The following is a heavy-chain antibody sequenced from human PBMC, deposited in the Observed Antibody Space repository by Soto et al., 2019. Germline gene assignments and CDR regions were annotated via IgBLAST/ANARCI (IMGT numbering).Heavy chain of an antibody. J-gene: IGHJ5*02. CDR3: ARGTTTYYDLWSGYYNWFDP. CDR2: IYYSGST. CDR1: GGSISSYY. Sequence: SETLSLTCTVSGGSISSYYWSWIRQPPGKGLEWIGYIYYSGSTNYNPSLKSRVTISVDTSKNQFSLKLSSVTAADTAVYYCARGTTTYYDLWSGYYNWFDPWGQGTLVTVSS. V-gene: IGHV4-59*01. D-gene: IGHD3-3*01.